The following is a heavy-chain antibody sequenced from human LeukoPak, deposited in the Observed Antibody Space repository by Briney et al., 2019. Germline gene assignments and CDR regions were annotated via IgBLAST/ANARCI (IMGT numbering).Heavy chain of an antibody. V-gene: IGHV3-23*01. CDR1: GFTFSSYA. J-gene: IGHJ4*02. D-gene: IGHD2-2*01. Sequence: GGSLRLSCAASGFTFSSYAMSWVRQATGKGLEWVSAISGSGGSTYYADSVKGRFTISRDNSKNTLYLQMNSLRAEDTAVYYCAKDIRYVVVPAATTDYWGQGTLVTVSS. CDR2: ISGSGGST. CDR3: AKDIRYVVVPAATTDY.